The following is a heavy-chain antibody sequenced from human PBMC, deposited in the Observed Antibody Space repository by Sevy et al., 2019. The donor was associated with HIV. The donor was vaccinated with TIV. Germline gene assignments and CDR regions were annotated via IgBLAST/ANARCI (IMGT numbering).Heavy chain of an antibody. CDR2: IRYDGSDK. CDR3: AKDLAGPGRRYFDY. Sequence: GGSLRLSCAASGFTFSNYGMHWVRQVPGTGLEWVTFIRYDGSDKYYAASVKGRFTISRDDSKNTLYLQMDSLTPEDTAIYYCAKDLAGPGRRYFDYWGQRTLVTVSS. J-gene: IGHJ4*02. V-gene: IGHV3-30*02. D-gene: IGHD6-13*01. CDR1: GFTFSNYG.